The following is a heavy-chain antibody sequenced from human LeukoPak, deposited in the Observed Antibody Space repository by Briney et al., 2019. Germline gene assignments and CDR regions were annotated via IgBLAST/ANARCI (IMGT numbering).Heavy chain of an antibody. Sequence: GESLRLSCAASGFTFSSYGMHWVRQAPGKGLEWVAVISYDGSNKYYADSVKGRFTISRDNSKNTLYLQMNSLRAEDTAVYYCAKGVRTTYYYMDVWGKGTTVTVSS. CDR1: GFTFSSYG. V-gene: IGHV3-30*18. D-gene: IGHD4-17*01. CDR3: AKGVRTTYYYMDV. J-gene: IGHJ6*03. CDR2: ISYDGSNK.